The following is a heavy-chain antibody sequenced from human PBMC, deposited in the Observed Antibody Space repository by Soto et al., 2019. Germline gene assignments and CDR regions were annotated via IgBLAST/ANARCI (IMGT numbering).Heavy chain of an antibody. D-gene: IGHD5-18*01. J-gene: IGHJ4*02. CDR3: ARGPWIQLWFSLDY. V-gene: IGHV4-34*01. CDR1: GGSFSGYY. CDR2: INHSGST. Sequence: SETLSLTCAVYGGSFSGYYWSWIRHPPGKGLEWIGEINHSGSTNYNPSLKSRVTISVDTSKNQFSLKLSSVTAADTAVYYCARGPWIQLWFSLDYWGQGTLVTVSS.